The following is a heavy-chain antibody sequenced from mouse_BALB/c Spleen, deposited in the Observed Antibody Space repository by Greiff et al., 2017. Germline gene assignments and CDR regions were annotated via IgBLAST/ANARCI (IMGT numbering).Heavy chain of an antibody. CDR1: GFSLTSYG. D-gene: IGHD1-2*01. V-gene: IGHV2-2*02. CDR3: ARNHYYGYDAMDY. Sequence: VQVVESGPGLVQPSQSLSITCTVSGFSLTSYGVHWVRQSPGKGLEWLGVIWSGGSTDYNAAFISRLSISKDNSKSQVFFKMNSLQANDTAIYYCARNHYYGYDAMDYWGQGTSVTVSS. CDR2: IWSGGST. J-gene: IGHJ4*01.